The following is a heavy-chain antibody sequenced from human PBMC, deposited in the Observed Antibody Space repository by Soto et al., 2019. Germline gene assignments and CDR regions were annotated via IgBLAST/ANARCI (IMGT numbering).Heavy chain of an antibody. CDR1: RHSMTTRYS. CDR3: QKGEWVLFHLDY. V-gene: IGHV4-38-2*01. D-gene: IGHD1-26*01. J-gene: IGHJ4*02. Sequence: SPTCPVARHSMTTRYSGCDRRQPPGKGLEWIGSIYHSGSTYYNPSLKSLVTISLDTSTNQFSLKLSSVTAADTAGYECQKGEWVLFHLDYRGQGSLVTFSS. CDR2: IYHSGST.